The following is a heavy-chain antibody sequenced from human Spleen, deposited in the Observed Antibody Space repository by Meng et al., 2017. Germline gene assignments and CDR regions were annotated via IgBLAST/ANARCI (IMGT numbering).Heavy chain of an antibody. CDR2: ISNDGSNK. D-gene: IGHD6-13*01. CDR1: GFTFSSYS. J-gene: IGHJ4*02. CDR3: VSGYSSSWYSGFDH. Sequence: GESLKISCAASGFTFSSYSMNWVRQAPSKGLEWVAVISNDGSNKYHRDSVKGRFTISRDNSKNTLYLQMNSLRAEDTAVYYCVSGYSSSWYSGFDHWGQGTLVTVSS. V-gene: IGHV3-30*03.